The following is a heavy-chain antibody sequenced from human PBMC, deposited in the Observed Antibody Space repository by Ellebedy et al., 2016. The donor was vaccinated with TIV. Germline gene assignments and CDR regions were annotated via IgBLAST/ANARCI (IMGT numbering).Heavy chain of an antibody. CDR3: ARAHKPMVTHNYAMDV. D-gene: IGHD4/OR15-4a*01. J-gene: IGHJ6*02. Sequence: GESLKISCAASGFTFSSYWMSWVRQAPGKGLEWVANIKQDGSEKYYVDSVKGRFTISRDSAKNSLYLQMNSLRAEDTAVYYCARAHKPMVTHNYAMDVWGQGTTVTVSS. CDR1: GFTFSSYW. V-gene: IGHV3-7*01. CDR2: IKQDGSEK.